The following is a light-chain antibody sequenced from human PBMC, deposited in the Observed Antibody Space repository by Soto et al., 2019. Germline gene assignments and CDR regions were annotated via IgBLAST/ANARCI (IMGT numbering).Light chain of an antibody. CDR2: DAT. CDR1: QSVSTNY. J-gene: IGKJ1*01. CDR3: QHYGASSWT. Sequence: EVVVTQSPGILSLSPGDTATLSCRTSQSVSTNYLAWYQQQKPGQAPRLLIYDATRRAPGVPDRFSGSGSGTDFALAISGLEPEDFVMYYCQHYGASSWTFGQGTKVEI. V-gene: IGKV3-20*01.